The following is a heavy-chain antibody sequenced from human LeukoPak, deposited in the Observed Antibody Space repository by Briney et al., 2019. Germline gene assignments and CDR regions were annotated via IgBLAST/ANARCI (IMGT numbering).Heavy chain of an antibody. CDR2: INTNTGNP. J-gene: IGHJ6*03. CDR3: AKVSAYCSSTSCYLGNYYYYYYMDV. CDR1: GYTFTPYA. Sequence: ASVKVSCKASGYTFTPYAMNWVRQAPGQGLEWMGWINTNTGNPTYAQGFTGRFVFSLDTSVSTAYLQISSLKAEDTAVYYCAKVSAYCSSTSCYLGNYYYYYYMDVWGKGTTVTISS. V-gene: IGHV7-4-1*02. D-gene: IGHD2-2*01.